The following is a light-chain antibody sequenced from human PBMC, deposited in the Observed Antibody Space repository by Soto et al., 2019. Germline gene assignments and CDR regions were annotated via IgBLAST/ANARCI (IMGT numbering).Light chain of an antibody. CDR2: ENN. J-gene: IGLJ2*01. CDR1: SXXIGNNY. Sequence: QSVLTQPPXVSXXPXXXXXIXXXGXSXXIGNNYVSWYQQLPGTAPKLLIYENNKRPSGIPDRFSGSKSGTSATLGITGLQSGDEADYYCGTWDSSLSGVVXXGGTKLTVL. V-gene: IGLV1-51*02. CDR3: GTWDSSLSGVV.